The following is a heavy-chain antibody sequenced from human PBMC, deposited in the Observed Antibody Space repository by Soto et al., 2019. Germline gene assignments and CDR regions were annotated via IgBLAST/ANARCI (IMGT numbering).Heavy chain of an antibody. J-gene: IGHJ4*02. CDR1: GGSFSGYY. CDR2: INHSGST. V-gene: IGHV4-34*01. D-gene: IGHD4-17*01. CDR3: SRGRRTAVTIDY. Sequence: QVQLQQWGAGLLKPSETLSLTCAVYGGSFSGYYWSWIRQPPGKGLEWIGEINHSGSTNYNPSLKSRVTTAVATAKSQFSLKLSSVTAADTAVYYCSRGRRTAVTIDYWGQGTLVTVSS.